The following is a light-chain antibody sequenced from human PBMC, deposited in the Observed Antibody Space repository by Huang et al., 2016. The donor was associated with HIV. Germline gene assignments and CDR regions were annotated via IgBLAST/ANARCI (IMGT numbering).Light chain of an antibody. CDR1: QRSSSY. J-gene: IGKJ2*01. Sequence: DIQMTQSPSSLSASVGDRVTITCRTSQRSSSYLHWFQQKPGKAPKLLIHTTSSLQGGVSSRFSGSGSGTHFTLTINSLQPEDSATYYCQQTYNTPKTFGQGTKLEIK. V-gene: IGKV1-39*01. CDR2: TTS. CDR3: QQTYNTPKT.